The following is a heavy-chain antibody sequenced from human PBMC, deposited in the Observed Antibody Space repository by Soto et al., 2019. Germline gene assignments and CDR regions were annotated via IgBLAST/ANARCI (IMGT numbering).Heavy chain of an antibody. CDR3: ARGREYDILTGYYTGNSKFDY. D-gene: IGHD3-9*01. CDR1: GGSFSGYY. J-gene: IGHJ4*02. V-gene: IGHV4-34*01. CDR2: INHSGST. Sequence: SETLSLTCAVYGGSFSGYYWSWIRQPPGKGLEWIGEINHSGSTNYNPSLKSRVTISVDTSKNQFSLKLSSVTAADTAVYYCARGREYDILTGYYTGNSKFDYWGQGTLVTVSS.